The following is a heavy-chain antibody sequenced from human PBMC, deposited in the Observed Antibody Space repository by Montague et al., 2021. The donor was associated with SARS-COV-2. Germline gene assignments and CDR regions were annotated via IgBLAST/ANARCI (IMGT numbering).Heavy chain of an antibody. Sequence: VKPTQTLTLTCTFSGFSLSTPNVGVAWIRQPPGKALAWLAVIYSNGDKRYSPSLQRRLTITKDTSRNQVVLSLTNVDPLDTATYYCAHLIRYYDIFAGIPFDDWGQGTQVTVAS. CDR1: GFSLSTPNVG. CDR2: IYSNGDK. CDR3: AHLIRYYDIFAGIPFDD. D-gene: IGHD3-9*01. V-gene: IGHV2-5*01. J-gene: IGHJ4*02.